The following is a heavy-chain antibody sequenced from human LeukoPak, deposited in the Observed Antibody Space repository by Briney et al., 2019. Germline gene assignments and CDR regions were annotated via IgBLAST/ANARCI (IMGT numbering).Heavy chain of an antibody. D-gene: IGHD4-23*01. CDR3: ARDTHGGFDF. Sequence: GRSLRLSCAASGFTFSSYAMHWVRQAPGKGLEWVASINQNGNEKYYVGSVKGRFTISRDNAKNSLSLQMNSLKAEDTAVYYCARDTHGGFDFWGQGLLVTVSS. V-gene: IGHV3-7*03. CDR2: INQNGNEK. CDR1: GFTFSSYA. J-gene: IGHJ4*02.